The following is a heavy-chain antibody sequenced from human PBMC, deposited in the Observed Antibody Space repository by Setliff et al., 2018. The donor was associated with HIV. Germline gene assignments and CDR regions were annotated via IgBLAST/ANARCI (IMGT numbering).Heavy chain of an antibody. J-gene: IGHJ6*02. CDR2: IIHSGSS. CDR1: GGSFSGYY. V-gene: IGHV4-34*12. Sequence: SETLSLTCAVYGGSFSGYYWSWIRQPPGKGLEWIGEIIHSGSSNYNPSLKSRVTISVDMSKNQFSLKLSSVTAADTAVYYCARREGYGMDVWGQGTTVTVSS. CDR3: ARREGYGMDV.